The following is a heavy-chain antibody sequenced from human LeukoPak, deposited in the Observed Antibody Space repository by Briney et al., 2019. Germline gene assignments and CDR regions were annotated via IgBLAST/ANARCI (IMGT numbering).Heavy chain of an antibody. V-gene: IGHV1-69*06. J-gene: IGHJ4*02. D-gene: IGHD3-22*01. CDR3: ATPEGGRYYDSSGYYAFDY. Sequence: GASVKVSCKASGGTFSSYAISWVRQAPGQGLEWMGGIIPIFGTANYAQKFQGRVTMTEDTSTDTAYMELSSLRSEDTAVYYCATPEGGRYYDSSGYYAFDYWGQGTLVTVSS. CDR1: GGTFSSYA. CDR2: IIPIFGTA.